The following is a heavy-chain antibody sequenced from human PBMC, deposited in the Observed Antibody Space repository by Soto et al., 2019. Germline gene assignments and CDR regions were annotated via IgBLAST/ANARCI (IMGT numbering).Heavy chain of an antibody. CDR1: GGSISSYY. J-gene: IGHJ5*02. Sequence: SETLSLTCTVSGGSISSYYWSWIRQPPGKGLEWIGYIYYSGSTNYNPSLKSRVTISVDTSKNQFSLKLSSVTAADTAVYYCARVAAALNWFDPWGQGTLVTVSS. CDR3: ARVAAALNWFDP. D-gene: IGHD6-13*01. CDR2: IYYSGST. V-gene: IGHV4-59*01.